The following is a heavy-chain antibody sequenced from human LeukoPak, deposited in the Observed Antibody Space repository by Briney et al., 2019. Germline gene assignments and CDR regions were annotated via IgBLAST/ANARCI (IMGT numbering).Heavy chain of an antibody. CDR1: GFTSSSYW. D-gene: IGHD3-3*01. CDR3: ARDRPTGASRLFVVQ. V-gene: IGHV3-7*01. Sequence: GGSLRLSCAASGFTSSSYWMSWVRQAPGKGLEWVANIKQDGSEKYYVDSVKGRFAISRDSAKNSLYLLMNSLRAEDTAVYYCARDRPTGASRLFVVQWGQGTLVTVSS. J-gene: IGHJ4*02. CDR2: IKQDGSEK.